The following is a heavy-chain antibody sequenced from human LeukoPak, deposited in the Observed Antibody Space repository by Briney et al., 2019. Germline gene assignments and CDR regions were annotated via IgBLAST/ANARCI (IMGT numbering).Heavy chain of an antibody. CDR1: GGSFSGYY. J-gene: IGHJ6*03. D-gene: IGHD1-26*01. Sequence: PSETLSLTCAVYGGSFSGYYWSWIRQPPGKGLEWIGEINHSGSTNYNPSLKSRVTISVDTSKNQFSLKLSSVTAADTAVYYCARGKVGYYYYYYMDVWGKGTTATVSS. CDR3: ARGKVGYYYYYYMDV. V-gene: IGHV4-34*01. CDR2: INHSGST.